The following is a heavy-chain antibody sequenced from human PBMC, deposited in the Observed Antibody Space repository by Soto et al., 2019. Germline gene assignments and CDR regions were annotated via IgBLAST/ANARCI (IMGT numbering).Heavy chain of an antibody. J-gene: IGHJ6*02. CDR1: GFTFSSYG. D-gene: IGHD6-13*01. CDR3: ANDLGGQQQLVYPTYYGMDV. V-gene: IGHV3-33*06. Sequence: GGSLRLSCAASGFTFSSYGMHWVRQAPGKGLEWVAVIWYDGSNKYYADSVKGRFTISRDNSKNTLYLQMNSLRAEDTAVYYCANDLGGQQQLVYPTYYGMDVWGQGTTVTVSS. CDR2: IWYDGSNK.